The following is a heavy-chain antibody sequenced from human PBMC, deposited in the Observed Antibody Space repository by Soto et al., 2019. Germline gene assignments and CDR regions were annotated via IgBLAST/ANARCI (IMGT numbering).Heavy chain of an antibody. CDR1: SGSISSTIYS. J-gene: IGHJ4*02. Sequence: SETLSLTCTVSSGSISSTIYSWDWIRQPPGKGLEWIGYIYYGGSTYYNPPLQSRVTMSVDRSRNQFSLKLNSVTAADTAVYYCARVRREYDNSGPVDYWGQGTLVTVSS. V-gene: IGHV4-39*07. CDR3: ARVRREYDNSGPVDY. CDR2: IYYGGST. D-gene: IGHD3-22*01.